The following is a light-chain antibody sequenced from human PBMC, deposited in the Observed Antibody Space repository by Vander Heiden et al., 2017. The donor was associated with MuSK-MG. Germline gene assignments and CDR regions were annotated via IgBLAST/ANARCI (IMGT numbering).Light chain of an antibody. V-gene: IGKV1-17*01. CDR2: AGS. Sequence: EMKKTQSPFSLSASVGDRVTITCRASQSIRNVLVWYQQKPGKAPKRLIYAGSSLQSGVPSRFSGSGSGTEFTLTISSLQPEDFASYYCRQPNSFPHTFGQGTKLEIK. CDR3: RQPNSFPHT. J-gene: IGKJ2*01. CDR1: QSIRNV.